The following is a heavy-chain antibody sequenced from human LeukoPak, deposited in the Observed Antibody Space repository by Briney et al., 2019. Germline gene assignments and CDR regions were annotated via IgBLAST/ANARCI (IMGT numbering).Heavy chain of an antibody. Sequence: GASVKVSCKASGYTFTSYGISWVRQAPGQGLEWMGWISAYNGNTNYAQKLQGRVTMTTDTSTSTAYVELRSLRSDDTAVYYCARVLFGYGSCVYWGQGTLVTVSS. CDR1: GYTFTSYG. CDR3: ARVLFGYGSCVY. J-gene: IGHJ4*02. V-gene: IGHV1-18*01. CDR2: ISAYNGNT. D-gene: IGHD3-10*01.